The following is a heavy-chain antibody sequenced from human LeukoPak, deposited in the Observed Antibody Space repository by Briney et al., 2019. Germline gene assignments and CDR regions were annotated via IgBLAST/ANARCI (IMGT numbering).Heavy chain of an antibody. V-gene: IGHV3-74*01. CDR3: ATEGPLPGGHDY. D-gene: IGHD2-15*01. CDR2: VNSDGSST. CDR1: GFSFSNSW. Sequence: GGSLRLSCAASGFSFSNSWMDWVRQAPGKGLVWVSRVNSDGSSTNYADSVKGRFTISRDNAKNTVYLQMNSLRGEDTAVYFCATEGPLPGGHDYWGQGTLVTVSS. J-gene: IGHJ4*02.